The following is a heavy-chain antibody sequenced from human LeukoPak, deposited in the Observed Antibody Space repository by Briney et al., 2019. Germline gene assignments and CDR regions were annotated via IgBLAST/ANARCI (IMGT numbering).Heavy chain of an antibody. V-gene: IGHV1-2*02. Sequence: ASVKVSCKASGYTFTSYDINWVRQAPGKGLEWMGWINPNSGGTNYAQKFQGRVTMTRDTSISTAYMELSRLRSDDTAVYYCARVECGGSCAKSFDYWGQGTLVTVSS. D-gene: IGHD2-15*01. J-gene: IGHJ4*02. CDR2: INPNSGGT. CDR1: GYTFTSYD. CDR3: ARVECGGSCAKSFDY.